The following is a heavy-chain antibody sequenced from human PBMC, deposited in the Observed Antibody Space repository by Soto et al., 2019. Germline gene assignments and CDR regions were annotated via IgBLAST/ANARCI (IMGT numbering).Heavy chain of an antibody. D-gene: IGHD3-22*01. J-gene: IGHJ4*01. CDR1: GYTFTSYG. Sequence: ASVKVSCKASGYTFTSYGINWVRQAPGLGLEWMGWINPGNGNTKYSQQFQGRVIIDRDTSASTAYMELGSLRSEDTAVYYCARGGYFDSSNYLAYWGLGTLVTVSS. CDR3: ARGGYFDSSNYLAY. CDR2: INPGNGNT. V-gene: IGHV1-3*01.